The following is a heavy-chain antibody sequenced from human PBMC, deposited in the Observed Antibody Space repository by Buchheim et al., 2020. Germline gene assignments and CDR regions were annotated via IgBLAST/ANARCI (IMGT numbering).Heavy chain of an antibody. CDR3: ARDRGAHDYGPIDF. V-gene: IGHV4-31*03. J-gene: IGHJ4*02. CDR1: GVSISSGPFY. CDR2: IHYTGLA. D-gene: IGHD4-17*01. Sequence: QVQLQESGPGLVKPSQTLSLTCTVSGVSISSGPFYWTWIRQQPGKGLEWIGYIHYTGLAYSSPSLSSRLSMSLDTSQNQFSLTLTAVTAADTAIYYCARDRGAHDYGPIDFWGQG.